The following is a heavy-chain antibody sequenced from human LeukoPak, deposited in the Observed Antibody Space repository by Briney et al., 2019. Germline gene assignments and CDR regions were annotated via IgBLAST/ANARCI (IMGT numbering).Heavy chain of an antibody. D-gene: IGHD3-3*01. J-gene: IGHJ4*02. Sequence: PGGSLRLSCAASGFTFSSHAMAWVRQAPGKGLEWGSAIGGLGSSTYYGDSVKGRFTISRDNSKNTVYLQMDSLRVEDTAVYYCARDLGVVAFHYFDFWGQGTLIIVSS. CDR1: GFTFSSHA. CDR3: ARDLGVVAFHYFDF. V-gene: IGHV3-23*01. CDR2: IGGLGSST.